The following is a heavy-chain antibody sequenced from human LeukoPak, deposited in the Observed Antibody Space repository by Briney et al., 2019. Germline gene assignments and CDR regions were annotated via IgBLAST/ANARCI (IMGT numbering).Heavy chain of an antibody. J-gene: IGHJ4*02. CDR1: GGSFSGYY. Sequence: SETLSLTCAVYGGSFSGYYWSWIRQPPGKGLEWIGEINHSGSTNYNPSLKSRVTMSVDTSKNQVSLKLNSVTAADTAVYFCAKHYYDSSGFDSWGQGTLVTVSS. V-gene: IGHV4-34*01. D-gene: IGHD3-22*01. CDR2: INHSGST. CDR3: AKHYYDSSGFDS.